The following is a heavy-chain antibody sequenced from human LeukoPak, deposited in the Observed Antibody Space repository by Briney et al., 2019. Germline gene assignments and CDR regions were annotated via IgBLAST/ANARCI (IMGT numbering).Heavy chain of an antibody. CDR1: GASLSPHY. CDR3: ARGSIAAAVISRSTPLDY. D-gene: IGHD6-13*01. V-gene: IGHV4-59*11. Sequence: SETLSLTCSVSGASLSPHYWSWVRQAPGKGLEWIGYIYFNGGTNYNPSLKSRVTISVDTSKNQFSLKLSSVTAADTAVYYCARGSIAAAVISRSTPLDYWGQGTLVTVSS. CDR2: IYFNGGT. J-gene: IGHJ4*02.